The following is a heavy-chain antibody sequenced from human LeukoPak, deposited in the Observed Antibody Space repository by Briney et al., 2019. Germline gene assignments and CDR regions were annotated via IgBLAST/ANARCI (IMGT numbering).Heavy chain of an antibody. D-gene: IGHD2-21*02. CDR1: GGSISSGDYY. J-gene: IGHJ2*01. CDR2: IYYSGST. V-gene: IGHV4-30-4*01. Sequence: PSETLSLTCTVSGGSISSGDYYWSWIRQPPGKGLEWIGYIYYSGSTYYNPSLKSRVTISVDTSKNQFSLKLSSVTAADTAVYYCARGPYCGGDCYTPDWYFDLWGRGTLVTVSS. CDR3: ARGPYCGGDCYTPDWYFDL.